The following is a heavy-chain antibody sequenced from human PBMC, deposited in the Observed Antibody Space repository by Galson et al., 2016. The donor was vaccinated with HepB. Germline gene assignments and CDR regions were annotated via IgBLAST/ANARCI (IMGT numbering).Heavy chain of an antibody. V-gene: IGHV3-23*01. Sequence: SLRLSCAASGFTFSAYAMTWVRQAPGKGLEWVSGISGTSVTTNYADSVQGRFTISRDNSKNTLYLQMNSLRAEDTAIYYCANHPAKGTVDYFHYWGPGTLVTVSS. CDR1: GFTFSAYA. J-gene: IGHJ4*02. CDR3: ANHPAKGTVDYFHY. D-gene: IGHD1-26*01. CDR2: ISGTSVTT.